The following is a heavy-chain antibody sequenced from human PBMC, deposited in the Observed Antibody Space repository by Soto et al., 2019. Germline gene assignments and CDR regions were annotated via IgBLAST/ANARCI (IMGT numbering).Heavy chain of an antibody. D-gene: IGHD4-17*01. J-gene: IGHJ6*02. CDR2: IYYSGST. Sequence: SETLSLTCTVSGGSISSGDYYWSWIRQPPGKGLEWIGYIYYSGSTYYNPSLKSRVTISVDTSKNQFSLKLSSVTAADTAVYYCARDSMTFYGDLGGMYFWGQGTTVTVSS. CDR3: ARDSMTFYGDLGGMYF. V-gene: IGHV4-30-4*01. CDR1: GGSISSGDYY.